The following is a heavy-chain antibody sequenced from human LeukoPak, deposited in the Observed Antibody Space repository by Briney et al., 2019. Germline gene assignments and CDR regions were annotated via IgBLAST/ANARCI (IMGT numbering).Heavy chain of an antibody. Sequence: GASVKLSRKASGYNFSSYYIQWVRQDPEQGLEWMGLLNPSRGTTAYAPKFQGRVTMTRDTSSNTVYMELRGLRSDDTAIYYCARDATRGIGGSYDLDFWGQGSLVTVSS. CDR2: LNPSRGTT. D-gene: IGHD3-16*01. J-gene: IGHJ4*02. V-gene: IGHV1-46*01. CDR1: GYNFSSYY. CDR3: ARDATRGIGGSYDLDF.